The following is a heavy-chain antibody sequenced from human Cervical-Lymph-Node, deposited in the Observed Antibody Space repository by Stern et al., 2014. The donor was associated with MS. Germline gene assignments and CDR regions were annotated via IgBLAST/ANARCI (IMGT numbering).Heavy chain of an antibody. D-gene: IGHD4-17*01. J-gene: IGHJ2*01. Sequence: EVHLVESGGGFVKPGGSLRLSCAVSGFTFSNYGMSWVRRAPGKGLEWVSAISGIGGSTFYADSVKGRFTISRNNFQNTLYLQMSSLRADDTAVYYCAKVSDDYDAHWFFDLWGRGTLVTVSS. V-gene: IGHV3-23*04. CDR3: AKVSDDYDAHWFFDL. CDR2: ISGIGGST. CDR1: GFTFSNYG.